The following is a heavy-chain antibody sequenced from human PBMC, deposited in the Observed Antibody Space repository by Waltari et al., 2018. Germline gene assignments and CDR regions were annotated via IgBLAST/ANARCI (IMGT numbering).Heavy chain of an antibody. V-gene: IGHV4-34*01. Sequence: QVQLQQWGAGLLKPSETLSLTCAVYGGSFSGYYWSWIRQPPGKGLEWIGEINHSGSTNYNPSLKSGVTISVDTSKNQFSLKLSSVTAADTAVYYCARFSTVTTFAFDIWGQGTMVTVSS. CDR2: INHSGST. J-gene: IGHJ3*02. CDR3: ARFSTVTTFAFDI. CDR1: GGSFSGYY. D-gene: IGHD4-17*01.